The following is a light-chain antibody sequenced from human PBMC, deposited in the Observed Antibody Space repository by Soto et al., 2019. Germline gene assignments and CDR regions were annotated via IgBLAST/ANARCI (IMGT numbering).Light chain of an antibody. Sequence: EIVLRQSPGTLSLSPGERATLSCRASQSISSSYLAWYQQKPGQAPRLLVYGVSSRASDVPDRFSGSGSGTDFTLTISSLEPEDSAVYYCQQYTDSRTFGQGTKVDIK. CDR3: QQYTDSRT. J-gene: IGKJ1*01. CDR1: QSISSSY. V-gene: IGKV3-20*01. CDR2: GVS.